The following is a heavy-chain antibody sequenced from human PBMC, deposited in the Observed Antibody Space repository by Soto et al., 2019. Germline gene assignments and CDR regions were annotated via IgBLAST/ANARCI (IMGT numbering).Heavy chain of an antibody. CDR1: GFTFSSYA. V-gene: IGHV3-30-3*01. CDR3: ARXXXXXXXXXGYFDL. Sequence: QVQLVESGGGVVQPGRSLRLSCAASGFTFSSYAXHXXXXXXXXXXXXXAVISYDGSNKYYADSVKGRFTISRDNSKXXXXXXXXXLXXXXXXXYXXARXXXXXXXXXGYFDLWGRGTLVTVSS. D-gene: IGHD2-8*01. CDR2: ISYDGSNK. J-gene: IGHJ2*01.